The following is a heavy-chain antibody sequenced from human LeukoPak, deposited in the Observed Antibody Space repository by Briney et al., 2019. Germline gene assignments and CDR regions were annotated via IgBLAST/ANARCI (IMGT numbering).Heavy chain of an antibody. V-gene: IGHV3-64*01. J-gene: IGHJ4*02. D-gene: IGHD6-19*01. Sequence: GGSLRLSCAASGFTFSSYAMHWVLQAPGKGLEYVSAISSNGGSTYYANPVKGRFTISRDNSKNTLYLQMGSLRAEDMAVYYCARGVAWSSSGWYFDYWGQGTLVTVSS. CDR3: ARGVAWSSSGWYFDY. CDR1: GFTFSSYA. CDR2: ISSNGGST.